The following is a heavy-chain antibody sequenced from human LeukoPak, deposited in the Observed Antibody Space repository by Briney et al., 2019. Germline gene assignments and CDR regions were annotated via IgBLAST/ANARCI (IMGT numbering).Heavy chain of an antibody. V-gene: IGHV4-34*01. J-gene: IGHJ4*02. CDR2: INHSGST. Sequence: SETLSLTCAVYGGSFSGYYWSWIRQPPGKGLEWIGEINHSGSTNYNPSLKSRVTISVDTSKNQFSLKLSSVTAADTAVYYCARLKYGSGSYWGQGTLVTVPS. CDR3: ARLKYGSGSY. D-gene: IGHD3-10*01. CDR1: GGSFSGYY.